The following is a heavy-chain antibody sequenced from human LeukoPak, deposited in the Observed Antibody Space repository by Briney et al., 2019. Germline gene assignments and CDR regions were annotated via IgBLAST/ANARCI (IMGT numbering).Heavy chain of an antibody. J-gene: IGHJ4*02. CDR1: GFTFSSYA. CDR3: AIPRRYFDD. V-gene: IGHV3-23*01. CDR2: ISGSGGRT. Sequence: PGGSLRLSCAASGFTFSSYAMSWVRQAPGPGLEWVSAISGSGGRTYYADSVKGRFTISRDNSKNTLYLQMNSLRAEDMAVYYCAIPRRYFDDWGQGTLVTVSS.